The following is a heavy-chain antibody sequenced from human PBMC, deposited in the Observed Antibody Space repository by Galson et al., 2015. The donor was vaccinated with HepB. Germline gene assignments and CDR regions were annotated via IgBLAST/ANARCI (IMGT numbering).Heavy chain of an antibody. V-gene: IGHV1-46*04. CDR3: ARAQSSSRPTGYYYYGMDV. D-gene: IGHD6-13*01. Sequence: SVKVSCKASGYTFTSYYMHWVRQAPGQGLEWMGIINPSGGSTSYAQKLQGRVTMTRDTSTSTVYMELSSLRSEDTAVYYCARAQSSSRPTGYYYYGMDVWGQGTTVTVSS. J-gene: IGHJ6*02. CDR1: GYTFTSYY. CDR2: INPSGGST.